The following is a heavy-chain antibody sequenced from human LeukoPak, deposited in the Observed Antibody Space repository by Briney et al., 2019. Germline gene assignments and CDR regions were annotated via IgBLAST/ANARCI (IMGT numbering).Heavy chain of an antibody. CDR1: GFTVSSNY. J-gene: IGHJ6*03. CDR3: AKDQADYYYMDV. Sequence: GGSLRLSCAASGFTVSSNYMSWVRQAPGKGLEWVSVIYSGGSTYYADSVKGRFTISRDNSKNTLYLQMNSLRAEDTAVYYCAKDQADYYYMDVWGKGTTVTVSS. V-gene: IGHV3-66*01. CDR2: IYSGGST.